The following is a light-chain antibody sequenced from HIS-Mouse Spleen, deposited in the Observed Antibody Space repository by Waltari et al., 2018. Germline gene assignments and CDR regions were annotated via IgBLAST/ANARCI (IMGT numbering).Light chain of an antibody. CDR2: GVR. J-gene: IGLJ2*01. CDR1: SSDVGGYNY. Sequence: QSALTQPPSASGSPGQSVTISCTGTSSDVGGYNYVPWYQQHPGKAPKRMIYGVRKLPSGVPGRFSGPKPVNTASLTVSGLQAEDEADYYCSSYAGSNNLVFGGGTKLTVL. V-gene: IGLV2-8*01. CDR3: SSYAGSNNLV.